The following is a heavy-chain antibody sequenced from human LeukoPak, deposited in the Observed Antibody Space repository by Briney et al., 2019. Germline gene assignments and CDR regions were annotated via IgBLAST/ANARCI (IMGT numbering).Heavy chain of an antibody. Sequence: GGSLRLSCAVSGITLSNYGMSWVRQAPGKGPEWVAGISGSGGSAYYADAVKGRFTISRDNPKNTLYLQMNSLRVEDTAVYFCAKRGVVIRVILVGFHKEAYYFDSWGQGTLVAVSS. J-gene: IGHJ4*02. CDR2: ISGSGGSA. V-gene: IGHV3-23*01. CDR3: AKRGVVIRVILVGFHKEAYYFDS. D-gene: IGHD3-22*01. CDR1: GITLSNYG.